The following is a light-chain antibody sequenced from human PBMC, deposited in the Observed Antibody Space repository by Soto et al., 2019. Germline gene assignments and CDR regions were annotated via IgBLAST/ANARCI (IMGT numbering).Light chain of an antibody. Sequence: DIQMTQSPSSLSASVGDRVTITCRASQSISSYLNWYQQKPGKAPKLLIYDASSLESGVPSRFSGSGSGTDFTLTISSLQHEDFATYYCQQSYYNPTFGQGNKVDIK. CDR1: QSISSY. V-gene: IGKV1-39*01. CDR2: DAS. J-gene: IGKJ1*01. CDR3: QQSYYNPT.